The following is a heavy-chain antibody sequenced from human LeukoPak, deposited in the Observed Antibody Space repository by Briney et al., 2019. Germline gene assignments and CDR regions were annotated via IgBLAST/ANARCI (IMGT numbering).Heavy chain of an antibody. CDR1: GFTFSSYW. V-gene: IGHV3-7*01. D-gene: IGHD5-18*01. CDR3: ARDSRWGRRGYSYGDFDY. J-gene: IGHJ4*02. CDR2: IKQDGSEK. Sequence: GGSLRLSCAVSGFTFSSYWMSWVRQAPGKGLEWVANIKQDGSEKYYVDSVKGRFTISRDNAKNSLFLQMNGLRAEDTAVYFCARDSRWGRRGYSYGDFDYWGQGTLVTVSS.